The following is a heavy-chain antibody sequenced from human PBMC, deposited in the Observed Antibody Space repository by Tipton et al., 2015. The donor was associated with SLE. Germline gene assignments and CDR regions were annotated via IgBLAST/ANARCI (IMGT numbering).Heavy chain of an antibody. J-gene: IGHJ4*02. CDR1: GFTFSSYG. D-gene: IGHD1-14*01. V-gene: IGHV3-33*01. Sequence: SLRLSCAASGFTFSSYGMHWVRQAPGKGLEWVAIIWYDGSNKYYSDSVKGRFTISRDNSKNTLYLQMNGLRAEDTAVYYCARDAGGSEGDYWGQGTLVTVSS. CDR3: ARDAGGSEGDY. CDR2: IWYDGSNK.